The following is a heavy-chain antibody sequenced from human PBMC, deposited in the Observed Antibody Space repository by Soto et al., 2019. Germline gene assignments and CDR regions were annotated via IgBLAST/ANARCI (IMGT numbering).Heavy chain of an antibody. V-gene: IGHV3-21*01. CDR1: GFTFSSYS. J-gene: IGHJ4*02. Sequence: EVQLVESGGGLVKPGGSLRLSCAASGFTFSSYSMNWVRQAPGKGLEWVSSISSSSSYIYYADSVKGRFTISRDNAKNSLYRQMNSLRAEDTAVYYCARDQGAGGGNSLDSWGQGTLVTVSS. CDR3: ARDQGAGGGNSLDS. D-gene: IGHD2-21*02. CDR2: ISSSSSYI.